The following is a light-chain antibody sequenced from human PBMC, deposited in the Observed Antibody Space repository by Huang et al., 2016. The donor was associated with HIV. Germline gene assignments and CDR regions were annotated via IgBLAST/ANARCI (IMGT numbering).Light chain of an antibody. V-gene: IGKV3-15*01. Sequence: EIVLTQSPATLSVSPLGRATLSCRASQSVSNNLAWYQQKPGQAPRLLIYGATTRAIGIPVRFRGSGSGTEFTLTSSDLQSEDFAVYYCHQYSDWPITFGPGTKVDIK. J-gene: IGKJ3*01. CDR3: HQYSDWPIT. CDR2: GAT. CDR1: QSVSNN.